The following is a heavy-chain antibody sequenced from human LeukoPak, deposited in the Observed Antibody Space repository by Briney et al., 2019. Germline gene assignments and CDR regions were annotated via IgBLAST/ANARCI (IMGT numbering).Heavy chain of an antibody. CDR3: AKDKAGTIVWYGRWAIGLFDY. D-gene: IGHD6-13*01. CDR2: ISADGGST. Sequence: GGSLRLSCAASGFNFDAYAMHWVRQAPGKGLQWISLISADGGSTYYADSVKRRFTISRDNSRNSLYLQMNSLTTEDTAFYYCAKDKAGTIVWYGRWAIGLFDYWGQGTLVTVSS. J-gene: IGHJ4*02. V-gene: IGHV3-43*02. CDR1: GFNFDAYA.